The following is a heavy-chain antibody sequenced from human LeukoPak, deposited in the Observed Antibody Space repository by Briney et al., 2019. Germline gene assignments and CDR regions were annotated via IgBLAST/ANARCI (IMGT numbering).Heavy chain of an antibody. CDR2: FIPIFGTA. Sequence: SVKVSCKASGGTFSSYAISWVRQAPGQGLEWMGGFIPIFGTANYAQKFQGRVTITADESTSTAYMELSSLRSEDTAVYYCARDRGIAAAGTIWFDYWGQGTLVTVSS. J-gene: IGHJ4*02. CDR3: ARDRGIAAAGTIWFDY. D-gene: IGHD6-13*01. CDR1: GGTFSSYA. V-gene: IGHV1-69*13.